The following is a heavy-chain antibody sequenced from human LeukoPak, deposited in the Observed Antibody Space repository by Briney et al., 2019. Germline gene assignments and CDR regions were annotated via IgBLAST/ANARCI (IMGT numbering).Heavy chain of an antibody. Sequence: SSETLSLTCTVSGGSISSYYWSWIRQPPGKGLEWIGYIYTSGSTNYNPSLKSRVTISVDTSKNQFSLKLSSVTAADTAVYYCARLTQQLPYNWFDPWGQGTLITVSS. CDR3: ARLTQQLPYNWFDP. CDR1: GGSISSYY. D-gene: IGHD6-13*01. V-gene: IGHV4-4*09. CDR2: IYTSGST. J-gene: IGHJ5*02.